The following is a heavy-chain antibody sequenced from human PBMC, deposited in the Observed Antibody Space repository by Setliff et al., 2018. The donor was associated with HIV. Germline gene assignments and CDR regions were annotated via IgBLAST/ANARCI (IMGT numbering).Heavy chain of an antibody. CDR3: AREVSTIGARRGAYDP. V-gene: IGHV1-46*01. J-gene: IGHJ5*02. CDR2: INPGGGTT. CDR1: GYTFTTYY. D-gene: IGHD2-8*01. Sequence: ASVKVSCKTSGYTFTTYYMHWVRQAPGQGLEWMGIINPGGGTTTYAQKFQGRVTMTRDTSTSTVYLELSSLRSEDTAVYYCAREVSTIGARRGAYDPWGQGTLVTVSS.